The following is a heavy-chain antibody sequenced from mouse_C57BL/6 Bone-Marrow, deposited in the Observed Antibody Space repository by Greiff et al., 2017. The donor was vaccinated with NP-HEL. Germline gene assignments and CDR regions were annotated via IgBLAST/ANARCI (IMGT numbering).Heavy chain of an antibody. CDR3: GPLLGVA. J-gene: IGHJ3*01. CDR2: IRSKSNNYAT. Sequence: EVKLMESGGGLVQPKGSLKLSCAASGFSFNTYAMNWVRQAPGKGLEWVARIRSKSNNYATYYADSVKDRFTISRDDSESMLYLQMNNLKTEDTAMYYCGPLLGVAWGQGTLVTVSA. D-gene: IGHD1-1*02. CDR1: GFSFNTYA. V-gene: IGHV10-1*01.